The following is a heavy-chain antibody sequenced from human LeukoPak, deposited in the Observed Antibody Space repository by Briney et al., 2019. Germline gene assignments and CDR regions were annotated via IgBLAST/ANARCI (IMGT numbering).Heavy chain of an antibody. CDR1: GFTFSSYS. CDR2: ISSSSSYI. Sequence: PGGSLRLSCAASGFTFSSYSMNWVRQAPGKGLEWVSTISSSSSYIYYADSVKGRFTISRDNAKNSLYLQMNSLRAEDTAVYYCARVRKYCTNGVCSRYYFDYWGQGALVTVSS. V-gene: IGHV3-21*01. CDR3: ARVRKYCTNGVCSRYYFDY. J-gene: IGHJ4*02. D-gene: IGHD2-8*01.